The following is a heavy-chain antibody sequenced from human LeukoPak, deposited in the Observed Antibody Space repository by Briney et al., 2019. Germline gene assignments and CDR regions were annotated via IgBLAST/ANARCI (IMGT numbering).Heavy chain of an antibody. J-gene: IGHJ4*02. Sequence: GGSLRLSCAASGFTFSSYALSWVRQAPGRGLDWVSLITHNGGRTYYADSVKGRFTISRDNSKNTLYLQMNSLRAEDTAVYYCATSLGGPDYWGQGTLVTVSS. CDR2: ITHNGGRT. V-gene: IGHV3-23*01. CDR1: GFTFSSYA. CDR3: ATSLGGPDY. D-gene: IGHD3-10*01.